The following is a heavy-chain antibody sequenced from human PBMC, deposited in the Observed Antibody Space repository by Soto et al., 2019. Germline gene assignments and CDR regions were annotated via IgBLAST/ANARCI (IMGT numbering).Heavy chain of an antibody. CDR3: ARGGLGSYLLDY. CDR1: GFTFNSYW. V-gene: IGHV3-74*01. D-gene: IGHD3-10*01. Sequence: EVQLVESGGGSVQPGGSLRLSCAASGFTFNSYWVHWVRQVPGKGLVWLSRINMDGTRTNYADSVKGRFVISRDNAKNTVYLQMNSLGVEDSAAYYCARGGLGSYLLDYWGQGTLVSVSS. CDR2: INMDGTRT. J-gene: IGHJ4*02.